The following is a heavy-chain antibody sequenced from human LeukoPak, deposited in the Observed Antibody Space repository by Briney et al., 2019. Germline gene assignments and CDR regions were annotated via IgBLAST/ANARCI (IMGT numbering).Heavy chain of an antibody. CDR1: GLTFRTYS. CDR2: ISSGGSTI. CDR3: ARDTYGSGNSYNAPLDY. J-gene: IGHJ4*02. V-gene: IGHV3-48*01. D-gene: IGHD3-10*01. Sequence: GGSLRLSCGASGLTFRTYSMNWVRQAPGKGLGGVSYISSGGSTIYYADSVKGRFTISRDNAKNSLYLQMNSRRAEDTAMYYCARDTYGSGNSYNAPLDYWGQGTLVTVSS.